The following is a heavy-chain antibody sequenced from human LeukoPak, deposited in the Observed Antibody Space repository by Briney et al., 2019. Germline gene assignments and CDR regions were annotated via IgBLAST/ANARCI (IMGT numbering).Heavy chain of an antibody. J-gene: IGHJ4*02. D-gene: IGHD2-15*01. CDR2: IYYSGST. Sequence: SETLSLTCTVSGGSISSSSYYWGWIRQPPGKGLEWIGSIYYSGSTYYNPSLKSRVTISVDTSKNQFSLKLSSVTAADTAVYYCARRGYCSGGNCSTYYFDYWGQGTRVTVSS. CDR3: ARRGYCSGGNCSTYYFDY. V-gene: IGHV4-39*01. CDR1: GGSISSSSYY.